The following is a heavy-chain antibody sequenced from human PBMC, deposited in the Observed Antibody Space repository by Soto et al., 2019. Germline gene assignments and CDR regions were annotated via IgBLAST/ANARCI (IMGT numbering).Heavy chain of an antibody. CDR2: MNPHSGNT. Sequence: ASVKVSCKASGYNFTSYDINWVRQATGQGLEWMGWMNPHSGNTDYAQKFQGRVTMTRNTSRSTAYMELRSLRSEDTAVYYCSRVSSTYYYYYSGMDVWGQGTTVTVSS. V-gene: IGHV1-8*01. J-gene: IGHJ6*02. CDR1: GYNFTSYD. CDR3: SRVSSTYYYYYSGMDV.